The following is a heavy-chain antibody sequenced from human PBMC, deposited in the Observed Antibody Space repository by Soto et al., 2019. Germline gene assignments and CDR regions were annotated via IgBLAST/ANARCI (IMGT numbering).Heavy chain of an antibody. CDR1: GFTFSSYW. CDR2: INSDGSST. D-gene: IGHD3-9*01. V-gene: IGHV3-74*01. Sequence: PGGSLRLSCAASGFTFSSYWMHWVRQAPGKGLVWVSRINSDGSSTSYADSVKGRFTISRDNAKNTLYLQMNSLRAEDTAVYYFAREYYDILTAYSKSFFGYWGQGTLVTVSS. J-gene: IGHJ4*02. CDR3: AREYYDILTAYSKSFFGY.